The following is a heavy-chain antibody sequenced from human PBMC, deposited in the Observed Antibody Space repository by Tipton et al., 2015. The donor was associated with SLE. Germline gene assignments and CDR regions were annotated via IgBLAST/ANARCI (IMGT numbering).Heavy chain of an antibody. CDR3: ARRFNGDYYFDY. J-gene: IGHJ4*02. CDR1: GGSISSSSYY. Sequence: TLSLICTVSGGSISSSSYYWGCIRQPPGKGLEWIGSVYYSGSTYYNPSLKSRVTISVDTSKNQFSLKLSSVTAADTAVYYCARRFNGDYYFDYWGQGTLVTVSS. D-gene: IGHD2-21*02. CDR2: VYYSGST. V-gene: IGHV4-39*01.